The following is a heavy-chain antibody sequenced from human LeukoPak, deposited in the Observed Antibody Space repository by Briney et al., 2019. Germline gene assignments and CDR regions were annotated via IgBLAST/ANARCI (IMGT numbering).Heavy chain of an antibody. V-gene: IGHV4-39*07. CDR2: IYYSGST. Sequence: SETLSLTCTVSGGFISSSSYYWGWIRQPPGKGLEWIGSIYYSGSTYYNPSLKSRVTISVDTSKNQFSLKLSSVTAADTAVYYCARDSSSWYDLDYWGQGTLVTVSS. J-gene: IGHJ4*02. CDR3: ARDSSSWYDLDY. CDR1: GGFISSSSYY. D-gene: IGHD6-13*01.